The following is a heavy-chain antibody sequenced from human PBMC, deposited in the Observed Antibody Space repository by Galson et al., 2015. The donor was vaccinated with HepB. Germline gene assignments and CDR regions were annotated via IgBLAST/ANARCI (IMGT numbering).Heavy chain of an antibody. Sequence: ALRLSCAGSGFTFNDYGMHWVRQAPGKGLGWVAVMYHDGGNKYYGDPVKGRFAISRDNSKNTLYLQMNRLSPEDTAVYYCARDRYRGTSGMADWGQGTLVTVSS. D-gene: IGHD4-23*01. CDR2: MYHDGGNK. CDR3: ARDRYRGTSGMAD. V-gene: IGHV3-33*01. J-gene: IGHJ4*02. CDR1: GFTFNDYG.